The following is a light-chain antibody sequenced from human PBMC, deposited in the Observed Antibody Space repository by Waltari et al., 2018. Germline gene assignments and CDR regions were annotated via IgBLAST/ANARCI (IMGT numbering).Light chain of an antibody. Sequence: DIVMTQSPDSLAVSLRERATINRKSSQSVLYSSNNKNYLAWYQQKPGQPPKLLIYWASTRESGVPDRFSGSGSGTDFTLTISSLQAEDVAVYFCHQYYLTPWTFGQGTKLEIK. CDR1: QSVLYSSNNKNY. CDR3: HQYYLTPWT. J-gene: IGKJ1*01. V-gene: IGKV4-1*01. CDR2: WAS.